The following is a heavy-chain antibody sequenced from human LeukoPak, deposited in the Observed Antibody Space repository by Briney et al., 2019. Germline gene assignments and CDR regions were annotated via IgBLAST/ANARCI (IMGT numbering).Heavy chain of an antibody. CDR3: ARDRRRLFDY. Sequence: QPGGSLRLSCAASVCTFSSYWMSWVRQAPWKGLEWMANIKQDGSEKYYVDSVKGRFTISRDNAKNSLYLQMNSLRAEDTAVYYCARDRRRLFDYWGQGTLVTVSS. CDR1: VCTFSSYW. CDR2: IKQDGSEK. V-gene: IGHV3-7*03. J-gene: IGHJ4*02.